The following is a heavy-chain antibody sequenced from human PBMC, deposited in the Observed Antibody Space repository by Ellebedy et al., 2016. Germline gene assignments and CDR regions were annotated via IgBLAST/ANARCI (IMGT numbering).Heavy chain of an antibody. V-gene: IGHV3-30*18. CDR1: GFTFSSYG. CDR2: ISYDGSNK. D-gene: IGHD3-10*01. CDR3: AKDQTATYYGSGSVFDY. J-gene: IGHJ4*02. Sequence: GGSLRLSXAASGFTFSSYGMHWVRQAPGKGLEWVAVISYDGSNKYYADSVKGRFTISRDNSKNTLYLQMNSLRAEDTAVYYCAKDQTATYYGSGSVFDYWGQGTLVTVSS.